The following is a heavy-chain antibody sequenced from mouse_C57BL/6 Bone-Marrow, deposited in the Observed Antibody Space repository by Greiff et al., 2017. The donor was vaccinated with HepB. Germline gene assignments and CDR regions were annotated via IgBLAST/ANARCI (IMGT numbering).Heavy chain of an antibody. V-gene: IGHV1-64*01. CDR3: ARRHAILEGYFDC. CDR2: IHPNSGST. CDR1: GYTFTSYW. Sequence: QVQLQQPGAELVKPGASVKLSCKASGYTFTSYWMHWVKQRPGQGLEWIGMIHPNSGSTNYNEKFKSKATLTVDKSSSTAYMQLSSLTSEDSAVYYCARRHAILEGYFDCWGQGTTLTVSS. D-gene: IGHD6-1*01. J-gene: IGHJ2*01.